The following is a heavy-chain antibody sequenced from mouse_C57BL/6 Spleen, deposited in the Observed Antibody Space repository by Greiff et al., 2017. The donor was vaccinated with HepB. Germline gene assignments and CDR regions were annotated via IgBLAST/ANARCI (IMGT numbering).Heavy chain of an antibody. V-gene: IGHV5-17*01. CDR1: GFTFSDYG. CDR3: GGNLYYYAMDY. J-gene: IGHJ4*01. Sequence: EVKVEESGGGLVKPGGSLKLSCAASGFTFSDYGMHWVRQAPEKGLEWVAYISSGSSTIYYADTVKGRFTISRDNAKNTLFLQMTSLRSEDTAMYYCGGNLYYYAMDYWGQGTSVTVSS. CDR2: ISSGSSTI. D-gene: IGHD5-1*01.